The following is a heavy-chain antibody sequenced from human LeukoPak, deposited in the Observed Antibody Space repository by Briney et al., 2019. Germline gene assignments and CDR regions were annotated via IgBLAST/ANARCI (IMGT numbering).Heavy chain of an antibody. CDR2: INWNSGRV. J-gene: IGHJ3*02. CDR1: GFTFSSYA. CDR3: AKARLLEYDAFDI. V-gene: IGHV3-9*01. Sequence: GRSLRLSCAASGFTFSSYAMHWVRQAPGKGLEWVSGINWNSGRVRYADSVKGRFTISRDNAKNSLFLQMNSLRAEDTAFYYCAKARLLEYDAFDIWGQGTMVTVSS. D-gene: IGHD2/OR15-2a*01.